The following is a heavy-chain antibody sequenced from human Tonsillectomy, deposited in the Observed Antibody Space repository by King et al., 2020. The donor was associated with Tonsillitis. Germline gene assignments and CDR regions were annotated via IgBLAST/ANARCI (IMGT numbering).Heavy chain of an antibody. CDR3: ARRDGALDYYYYGMDV. Sequence: QLVQSGGGVVQPGRSLRLSCAASGFTFSSYAMHWVRQAPGKGLEWVALISFDGSNKEYADSAKGRFTNSRENSKNRLYLQMNSRGAEDTAVYYCARRDGALDYYYYGMDVWGQGTTVTVSS. J-gene: IGHJ6*02. CDR2: ISFDGSNK. D-gene: IGHD4-17*01. V-gene: IGHV3-30-3*01. CDR1: GFTFSSYA.